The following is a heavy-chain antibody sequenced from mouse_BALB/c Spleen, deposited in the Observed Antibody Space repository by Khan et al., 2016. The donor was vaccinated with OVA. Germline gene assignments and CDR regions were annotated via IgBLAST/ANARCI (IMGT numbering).Heavy chain of an antibody. V-gene: IGHV3-2*02. CDR2: ISSSGST. J-gene: IGHJ4*01. CDR1: GYSITSAYA. Sequence: EVQLVESGPGLVKPSQSLSITCTVTGYSITSAYARNWIRQFPGNKLEWMGYISSSGSTNYNTALKSRISITRDTSKNQFFLQLNSVTTEDTATYYCARDGSRYNYSMDYWGQGTSVTVSS. CDR3: ARDGSRYNYSMDY. D-gene: IGHD2-3*01.